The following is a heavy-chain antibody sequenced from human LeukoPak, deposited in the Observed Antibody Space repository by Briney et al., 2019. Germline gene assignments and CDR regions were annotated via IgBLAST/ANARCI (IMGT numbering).Heavy chain of an antibody. CDR3: ARTQRITIFGVAPYYFDY. CDR2: INHSGST. D-gene: IGHD3-3*01. Sequence: SETLSLTCAVYGGSFSGYYWSWIRQPPGKGLEWIGEINHSGSTNYNPSLKSRVTISVDTSKNQSSLKLSSVTAADTAVYYCARTQRITIFGVAPYYFDYWGQGTLVTVSS. J-gene: IGHJ4*02. V-gene: IGHV4-34*01. CDR1: GGSFSGYY.